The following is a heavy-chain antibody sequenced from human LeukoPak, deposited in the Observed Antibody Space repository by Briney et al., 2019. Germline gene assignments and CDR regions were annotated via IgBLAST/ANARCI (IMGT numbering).Heavy chain of an antibody. J-gene: IGHJ4*02. CDR1: GSTFSSYS. D-gene: IGHD3-22*01. V-gene: IGHV3-48*01. CDR3: AKDPGDYYDSSGSDY. Sequence: GGSLRLSCAASGSTFSSYSMNWVRQAPGKGLEWVSYISSSSFTMYYGDSVKGRFTISRDNSKNTLYLQMNSLRAEDTAVYYCAKDPGDYYDSSGSDYWGQGTLVTVSS. CDR2: ISSSSFTM.